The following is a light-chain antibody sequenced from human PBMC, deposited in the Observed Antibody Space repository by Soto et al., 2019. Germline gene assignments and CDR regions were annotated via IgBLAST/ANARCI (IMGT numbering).Light chain of an antibody. CDR2: DVS. CDR3: SSYSGSSTSVL. V-gene: IGLV2-14*01. CDR1: SSDVGDYNY. J-gene: IGLJ2*01. Sequence: QSALTQPASVSGSPGQSITISCTGSSSDVGDYNYVSWYQQHPDKAPKLMIYDVSNRPSGVSDRFSGSKSGNTASLTISGLQAEDEAVYYCSSYSGSSTSVLFGGGTKLTVL.